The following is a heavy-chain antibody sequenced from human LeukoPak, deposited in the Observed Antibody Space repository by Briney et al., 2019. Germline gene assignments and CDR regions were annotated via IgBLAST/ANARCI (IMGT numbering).Heavy chain of an antibody. CDR2: IYHRGST. J-gene: IGHJ4*02. CDR3: AGAIRGGTFDY. CDR1: GGSISSYY. V-gene: IGHV4-59*01. Sequence: PSETLSLTCTVSGGSISSYYWSWIRQPPGKGLESIGYIYHRGSTNYHPSLKSRVTLSVDTSKNQFSRKLSSVTAADTAVYYCAGAIRGGTFDYWGQGTLVTVSS. D-gene: IGHD3-16*01.